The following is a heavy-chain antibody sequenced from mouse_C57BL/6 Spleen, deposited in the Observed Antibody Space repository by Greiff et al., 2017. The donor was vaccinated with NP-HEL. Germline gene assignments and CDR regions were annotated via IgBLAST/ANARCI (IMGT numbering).Heavy chain of an antibody. CDR1: GYTFTDYN. V-gene: IGHV1-18*01. CDR3: ARSRGIYYDYDGFAY. J-gene: IGHJ3*01. Sequence: VQLQQSGPELVKPGASVKIPCKASGYTFTDYNMDWVKQSHGKSLEWIGDINPNNGGTIYNQKVKGKATLTVDKSSSTAYMELRSLTSEDTAVYYCARSRGIYYDYDGFAYWGQGTLVTVSA. CDR2: INPNNGGT. D-gene: IGHD2-4*01.